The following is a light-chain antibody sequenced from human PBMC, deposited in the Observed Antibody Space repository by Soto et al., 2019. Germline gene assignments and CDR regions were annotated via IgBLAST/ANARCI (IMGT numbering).Light chain of an antibody. CDR2: GDN. CDR3: QSYDISLHNYV. V-gene: IGLV1-40*01. CDR1: SSNIGAPYD. Sequence: QSVLTQPPSVSAAPGQKVTISCSGSSSNIGAPYDVHWYQHLPGAAPKLLIYGDNNRPSGVPDRFSGSKSGTSASLAITSLQAEDEADYYCQSYDISLHNYVFGTGTKVTVL. J-gene: IGLJ1*01.